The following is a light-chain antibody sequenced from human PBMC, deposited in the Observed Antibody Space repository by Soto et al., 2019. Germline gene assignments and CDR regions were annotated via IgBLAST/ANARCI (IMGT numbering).Light chain of an antibody. CDR3: QQYDSSPKT. J-gene: IGKJ1*01. V-gene: IGKV3-20*01. CDR2: GAS. CDR1: QSVSSTY. Sequence: EIVLTQSPGTLSLSPGERATLPCRASQSVSSTYLAWYQQKPGQAPRLLIYGASSRATGIPDRVSGSGSGTEFTLTISRLQPEDFEVYYCQQYDSSPKTFGQGTKVDI.